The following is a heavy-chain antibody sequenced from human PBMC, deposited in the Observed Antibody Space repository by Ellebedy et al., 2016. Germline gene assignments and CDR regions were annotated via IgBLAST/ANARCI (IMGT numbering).Heavy chain of an antibody. CDR3: ARGNTIPGPEPLDY. CDR1: GFTFDRHA. CDR2: ISFDGINK. Sequence: GESLKISCAASGFTFDRHAMFWVRQAPGKGLESVAVISFDGINKYYADSVKGRFTISRDNSKNTLYLQMNRLRAEDTAMYYCARGNTIPGPEPLDYWGQGTLITVSS. V-gene: IGHV3-30*14. D-gene: IGHD1-14*01. J-gene: IGHJ4*02.